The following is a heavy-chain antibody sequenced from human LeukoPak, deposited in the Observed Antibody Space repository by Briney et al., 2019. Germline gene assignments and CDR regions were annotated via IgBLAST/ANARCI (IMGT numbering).Heavy chain of an antibody. D-gene: IGHD3/OR15-3a*01. V-gene: IGHV4-31*03. CDR2: IYYSGST. CDR1: GDSFSSGGYF. CDR3: ARDTRTGSSWYFDL. Sequence: SQTLSLTCTVSGDSFSSGGYFWSWIRQHPGKGLEWVGYIYYSGSTYYNPSLQSRVTMSVDPSKNQFSLKLSSVTAADTAVYYCARDTRTGSSWYFDLWGRGTLVTVS. J-gene: IGHJ2*01.